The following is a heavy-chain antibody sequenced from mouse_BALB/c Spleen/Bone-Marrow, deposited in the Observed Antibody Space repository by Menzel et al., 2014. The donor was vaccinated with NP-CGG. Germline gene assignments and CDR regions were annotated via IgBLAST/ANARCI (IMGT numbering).Heavy chain of an antibody. CDR2: INPSSGYT. Sequence: QVQLKESGAELARPGASVKMSCKASGYTFTSYTMHWVKQRPGQGLEWIGYINPSSGYTNYNQKFKDKATLTADKSSSTAYMQLSSLTSEDSAVYYCARFFYDYDGPWFAYWGQGTLVTASA. V-gene: IGHV1-4*01. J-gene: IGHJ3*01. CDR3: ARFFYDYDGPWFAY. CDR1: GYTFTSYT. D-gene: IGHD2-4*01.